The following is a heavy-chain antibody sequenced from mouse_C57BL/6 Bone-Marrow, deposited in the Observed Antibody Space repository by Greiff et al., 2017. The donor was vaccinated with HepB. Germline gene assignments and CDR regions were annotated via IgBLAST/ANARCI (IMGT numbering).Heavy chain of an antibody. V-gene: IGHV5-6*01. CDR1: GFTFSSYG. CDR3: ASGPPYYGSSYDVAY. CDR2: ISSGGSYT. Sequence: EVKLVESGGDLVKPGGSLKLSCAASGFTFSSYGMSWVRQTPDKRLEWVATISSGGSYTYYPDSVKGRFTISRDNAKNTLYLQMSSLKSEDTAMYYCASGPPYYGSSYDVAYWGQGTLVTVSA. D-gene: IGHD1-1*01. J-gene: IGHJ3*01.